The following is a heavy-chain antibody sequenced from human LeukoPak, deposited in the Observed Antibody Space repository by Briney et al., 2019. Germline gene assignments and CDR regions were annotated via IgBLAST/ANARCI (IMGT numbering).Heavy chain of an antibody. Sequence: SVKVSCKASGGTFISYAISWVRQAPGQGLEWMGGIIPIFGTANYAQKFQGRVTITADEPTSTAYMELSSLRSEDTAVYYCARVIAAAGRTHFDYWGQGTLVTGSS. CDR3: ARVIAAAGRTHFDY. V-gene: IGHV1-69*13. CDR1: GGTFISYA. J-gene: IGHJ4*02. CDR2: IIPIFGTA. D-gene: IGHD6-13*01.